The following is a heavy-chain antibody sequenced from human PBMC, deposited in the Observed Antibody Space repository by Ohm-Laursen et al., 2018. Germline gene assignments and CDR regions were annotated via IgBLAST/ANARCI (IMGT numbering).Heavy chain of an antibody. Sequence: SLRLSCADSGFTFDDYAMHWVRQAPGKGLEWVSGISWNSGSIGYADSVKGRFTISRDNAKNSLYLQMNSLRAEDTAVYYCARHRAGFDYWGQGTLVTVSS. D-gene: IGHD6-25*01. CDR3: ARHRAGFDY. V-gene: IGHV3-9*01. CDR2: ISWNSGSI. J-gene: IGHJ4*02. CDR1: GFTFDDYA.